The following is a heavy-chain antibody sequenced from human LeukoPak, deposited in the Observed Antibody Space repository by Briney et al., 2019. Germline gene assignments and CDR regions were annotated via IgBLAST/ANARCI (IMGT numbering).Heavy chain of an antibody. CDR2: IRSKAYGGTT. D-gene: IGHD5-18*01. Sequence: GQSLRLSCTASGFIFGDHAMSWVRQAPGKGLEWVGFIRSKAYGGTTEYAASVKGRFTISRDDSEGIAYLQMNSLRIDDTAEYYCARGPIHLWLHNGMDVWGQGTTVIVFS. CDR3: ARGPIHLWLHNGMDV. J-gene: IGHJ6*02. CDR1: GFIFGDHA. V-gene: IGHV3-49*04.